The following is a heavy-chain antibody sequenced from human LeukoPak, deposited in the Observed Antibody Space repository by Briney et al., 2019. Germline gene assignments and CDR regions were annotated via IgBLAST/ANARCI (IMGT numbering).Heavy chain of an antibody. Sequence: SGGSLRLSCAASGFTFSDYWMYWVRQAPGKGLVWVSLINSDGTTTNYADSVKGRFTISRDDAKNTLYLLMNSLRADDTAVYYCASKPMYYYYYMDVWGKGTTVTVSS. CDR1: GFTFSDYW. D-gene: IGHD2-2*01. V-gene: IGHV3-74*01. J-gene: IGHJ6*03. CDR3: ASKPMYYYYYMDV. CDR2: INSDGTTT.